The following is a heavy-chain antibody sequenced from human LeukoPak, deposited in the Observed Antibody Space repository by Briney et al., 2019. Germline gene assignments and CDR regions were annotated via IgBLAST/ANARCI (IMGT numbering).Heavy chain of an antibody. CDR1: GYSISSGYY. D-gene: IGHD1-14*01. CDR3: ARFGSRIGTGGSFGFDY. CDR2: IYHSGST. V-gene: IGHV4-38-2*02. Sequence: SETLSLTCTVSGYSISSGYYWGWIRQPPGKGLEWIGSIYHSGSTYCNPSLESRVTVSIATSKSQFSLKLTSVTAADTAVYYCARFGSRIGTGGSFGFDYWGQGTLVLVSS. J-gene: IGHJ4*02.